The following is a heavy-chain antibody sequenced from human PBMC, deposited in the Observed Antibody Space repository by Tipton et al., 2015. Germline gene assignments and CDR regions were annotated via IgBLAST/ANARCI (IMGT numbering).Heavy chain of an antibody. Sequence: SLRLSCAASGFTLRYYAMSWVRQAPGKGLEWVSSISGGAGGTYYSDSVKGRFTISRDNSKNTLYLQMNSLRVEDTGVYYCAILPPGYWGQGTLVTVSS. CDR2: ISGGAGGT. J-gene: IGHJ4*02. CDR3: AILPPGY. CDR1: GFTLRYYA. V-gene: IGHV3-23*01.